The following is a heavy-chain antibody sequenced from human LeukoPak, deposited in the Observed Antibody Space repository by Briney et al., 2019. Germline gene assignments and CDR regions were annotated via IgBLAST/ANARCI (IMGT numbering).Heavy chain of an antibody. CDR2: ISTLGST. V-gene: IGHV4-61*02. J-gene: IGHJ4*02. D-gene: IGHD3-3*01. Sequence: TSQSLSLTCTLAGDSITSASYYSSWIRQPAEKGLEWIGRISTLGSTHYNPPPKSRVTISVDTSKNQFSLKLSSVTASDTAVYYCARESTYHDFWSGYYFDYGGEGTLVTVSS. CDR3: ARESTYHDFWSGYYFDY. CDR1: GDSITSASYY.